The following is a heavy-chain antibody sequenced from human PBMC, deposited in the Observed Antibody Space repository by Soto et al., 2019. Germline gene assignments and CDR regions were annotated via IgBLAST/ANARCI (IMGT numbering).Heavy chain of an antibody. CDR1: GFTFSSYA. V-gene: IGHV3-30-3*01. CDR3: ARTTTVTTPPDY. Sequence: QVQLVESGGGVVQPGRSLRLSCAASGFTFSSYAMHWVRQAPGKGLEWVAVISYDGSNKYYADSVKGRFTISRDNSKNTLYLQMNSLRAEDTAVYYCARTTTVTTPPDYWGQGTLVTVSS. J-gene: IGHJ4*02. CDR2: ISYDGSNK. D-gene: IGHD4-17*01.